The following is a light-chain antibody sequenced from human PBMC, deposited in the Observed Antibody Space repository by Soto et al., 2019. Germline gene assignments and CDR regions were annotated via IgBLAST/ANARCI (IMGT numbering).Light chain of an antibody. J-gene: IGKJ2*01. Sequence: MYHSPSTLSASIRDRVTITCRASQTISSWLAWYQQKPGKAPKLLIYKASTLKSGVPSRFSGSGSGTEFTLTISSLQPDDFATYYCQHFNSYSEAFG. CDR3: QHFNSYSEA. V-gene: IGKV1-5*03. CDR2: KAS. CDR1: QTISSW.